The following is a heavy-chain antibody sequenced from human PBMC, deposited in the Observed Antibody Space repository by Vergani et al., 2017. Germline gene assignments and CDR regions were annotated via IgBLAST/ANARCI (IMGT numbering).Heavy chain of an antibody. Sequence: EVQVVQAGAEVKKPWATIKISCKVSGYTFTDHYMHWVKQAPGKGREWMGLVDPEDGETIYAEKFKGRVTIAADTSTDTAHLELSSLRSEDTAVYYCATPQTVTTGGMEVWGQGTTVIVSS. D-gene: IGHD4-17*01. CDR1: GYTFTDHY. V-gene: IGHV1-69-2*01. J-gene: IGHJ6*02. CDR3: ATPQTVTTGGMEV. CDR2: VDPEDGET.